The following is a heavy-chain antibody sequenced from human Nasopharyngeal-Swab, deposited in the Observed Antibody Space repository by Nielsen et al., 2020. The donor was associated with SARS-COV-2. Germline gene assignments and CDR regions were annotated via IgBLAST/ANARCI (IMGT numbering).Heavy chain of an antibody. J-gene: IGHJ4*02. D-gene: IGHD3-3*01. CDR2: IYYCGNT. CDR1: GGSISSYY. V-gene: IGHV4-59*08. CDR3: ARHPTVFAVAAYYFDY. Sequence: SETLSLTCTVSGGSISSYYWSWIRQPPGKGLEWIGFIYYCGNTNYHPSLKSRVTISVDTSKNQFSLKLSSVTAADTAVYYCARHPTVFAVAAYYFDYWGQGTLVTVSS.